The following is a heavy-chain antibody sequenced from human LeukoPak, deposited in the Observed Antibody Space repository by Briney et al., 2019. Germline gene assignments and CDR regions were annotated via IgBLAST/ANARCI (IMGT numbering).Heavy chain of an antibody. Sequence: SETLCLTCTVSGGSISSYYWSWIRQPPGKGLEWIGYIYYSGSTNYNPSLKSRVTISVDTSKNQFSLKLSSVTAADTAVYYCARQSCSSTSCYDYYYGMDVWGQGTTVTVSS. J-gene: IGHJ6*02. D-gene: IGHD2-2*01. V-gene: IGHV4-59*08. CDR2: IYYSGST. CDR3: ARQSCSSTSCYDYYYGMDV. CDR1: GGSISSYY.